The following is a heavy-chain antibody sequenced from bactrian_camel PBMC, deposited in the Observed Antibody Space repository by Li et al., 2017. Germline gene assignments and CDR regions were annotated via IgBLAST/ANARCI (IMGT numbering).Heavy chain of an antibody. D-gene: IGHD1*01. J-gene: IGHJ4*01. CDR1: GNGDGSGY. Sequence: HVQLVESGGGSVQPGGSMTLSCAVTGNGDGSGYRCTGWFRQTPGEDREFVSAIDTDGRAKYAGSVVGRFTITKDKAKNTLYLQMDSLKPEDTATYFCAAYAVSRCRLTVTRGRYGNYWARGTQVTVS. V-gene: IGHV3S53*01. CDR3: AAYAVSRCRLTVTRGRYGNY. CDR2: IDTDGRA.